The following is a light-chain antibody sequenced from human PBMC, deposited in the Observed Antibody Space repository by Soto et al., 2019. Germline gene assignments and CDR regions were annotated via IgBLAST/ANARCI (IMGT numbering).Light chain of an antibody. CDR1: SSDVGGCKF. V-gene: IGLV2-8*01. J-gene: IGLJ1*01. CDR3: SSCAGSNNPYV. Sequence: QSALTQPPSASGSPGQSVTISCTGTSSDVGGCKFVSWYQQYPGKAPKLIIYEVSKRPSGVPDRFSGSKSGNTASLTVSGLHAEVEADYYCSSCAGSNNPYVFGTGTKVTVL. CDR2: EVS.